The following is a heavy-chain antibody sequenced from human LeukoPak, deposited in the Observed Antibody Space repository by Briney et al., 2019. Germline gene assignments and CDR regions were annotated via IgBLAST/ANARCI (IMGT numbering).Heavy chain of an antibody. V-gene: IGHV1-69*13. CDR1: GGTFSSYA. D-gene: IGHD5-18*01. J-gene: IGHJ6*02. Sequence: ALVKVSCKASGGTFSSYAISWVRQAPGQGLEWMGRIIPIFGTANYAQKFQGRVTITADESTSTAYMELSSLRSEDTAVYYCARGGYSYGYYYYYGMDVWGQGTTVTVSS. CDR2: IIPIFGTA. CDR3: ARGGYSYGYYYYYGMDV.